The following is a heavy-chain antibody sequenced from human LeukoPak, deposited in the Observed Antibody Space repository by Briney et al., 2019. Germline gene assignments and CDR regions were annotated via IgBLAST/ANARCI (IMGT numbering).Heavy chain of an antibody. CDR3: ARHVRFGKVGVGAWI. CDR2: IYYSGST. V-gene: IGHV4-39*01. CDR1: GGSISSSSYY. J-gene: IGHJ3*02. D-gene: IGHD1-26*01. Sequence: SETLSLTCTVSGGSISSSSYYWGWTRQPPGKGLEWIGSIYYSGSTYYNPSLKSRVTISVDTSKNQFSLKLSSVTAADTAVYYCARHVRFGKVGVGAWIWGQGTMVTVSS.